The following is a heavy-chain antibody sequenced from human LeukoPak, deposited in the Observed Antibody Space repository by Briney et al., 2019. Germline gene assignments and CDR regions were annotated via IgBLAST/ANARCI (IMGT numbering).Heavy chain of an antibody. CDR3: ARAMMVVVYDAFAV. CDR1: GGSISTNTFY. Sequence: PSETLSLTCTVSGGSISTNTFYWVWIRQPPGKGLEWIGSILYRGSTFYNPSLKSRVTISTDTSKNHFSLKLTSVTAADTAVYYCARAMMVVVYDAFAVCGHGIMVTVSS. CDR2: ILYRGST. V-gene: IGHV4-39*02. D-gene: IGHD3-22*01. J-gene: IGHJ3*01.